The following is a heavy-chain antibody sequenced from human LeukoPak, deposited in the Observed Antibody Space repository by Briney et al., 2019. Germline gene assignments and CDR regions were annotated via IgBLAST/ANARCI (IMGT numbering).Heavy chain of an antibody. J-gene: IGHJ3*02. CDR3: AREFLTGDAFDI. Sequence: PSETLSLTCTVSGGSISSYYWSWIRQPPGKGLEWIGYIYTSGSTNYNPSLKSRVTISVDTSKNQFSLKLSSVTAADTAVFYCAREFLTGDAFDIWGQGTMVTVSS. V-gene: IGHV4-4*09. D-gene: IGHD1-14*01. CDR1: GGSISSYY. CDR2: IYTSGST.